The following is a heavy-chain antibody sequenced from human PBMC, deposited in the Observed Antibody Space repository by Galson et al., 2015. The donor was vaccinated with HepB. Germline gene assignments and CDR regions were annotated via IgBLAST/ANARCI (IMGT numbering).Heavy chain of an antibody. CDR2: ISGSGGST. CDR3: AKRLGSTMDNAFDI. D-gene: IGHD1-26*01. J-gene: IGHJ3*02. Sequence: SLRLSCAASGFTLSSHDMTWVRQAPGKGLEWVSTISGSGGSTYDAYSVKGRSTISRDNSKNTLYLQMNSLRAEDTAVYYCAKRLGSTMDNAFDIWGQGTMVTVSS. CDR1: GFTLSSHD. V-gene: IGHV3-23*01.